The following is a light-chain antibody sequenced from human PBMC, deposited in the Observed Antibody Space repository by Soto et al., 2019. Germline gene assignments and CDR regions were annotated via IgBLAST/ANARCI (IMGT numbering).Light chain of an antibody. CDR3: AAWDDSLNGPV. V-gene: IGLV1-44*01. CDR2: NYN. CDR1: SSNIGTNT. Sequence: QSVLTQPPSASGTPGQRVTISCSGSSSNIGTNTVNWYHQLPGTAPKLLIYNYNKRPSGVPDRFSGSKSGTSATLAISGLQSEDEADYYCAAWDDSLNGPVFGTGTKLTVL. J-gene: IGLJ1*01.